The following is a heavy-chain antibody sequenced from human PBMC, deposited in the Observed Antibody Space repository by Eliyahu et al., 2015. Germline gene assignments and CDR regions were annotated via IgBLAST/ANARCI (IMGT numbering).Heavy chain of an antibody. D-gene: IGHD1-1*01. Sequence: QVQLVQSGAEVKKPGSSVKVSCKASGGTFSSYTISWVRQAPGQGLEWMGRIIPILGIANYAQKFQGRVTITADKSTSTAYMELSSLRSEDTAVYYCARWVSWNEPDAFDIWGQGTMVTVSS. CDR3: ARWVSWNEPDAFDI. V-gene: IGHV1-69*02. CDR1: GGTFSSYT. J-gene: IGHJ3*02. CDR2: IIPILGIA.